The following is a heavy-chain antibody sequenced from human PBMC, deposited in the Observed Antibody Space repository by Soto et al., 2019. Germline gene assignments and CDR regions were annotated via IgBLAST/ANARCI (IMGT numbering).Heavy chain of an antibody. Sequence: QVQLVQSGAEVKKPGASVKVSCEASGGTFNTYTINWVRQAPGRGLEWVGQIVPMYDSVNYAENFQGRVTITADKSTKTAYMELTSLSSEDTALYFCASWRSYSGSYCFDYWCQGTLVTVSS. CDR2: IVPMYDSV. CDR3: ASWRSYSGSYCFDY. D-gene: IGHD1-26*01. J-gene: IGHJ4*02. CDR1: GGTFNTYT. V-gene: IGHV1-69*06.